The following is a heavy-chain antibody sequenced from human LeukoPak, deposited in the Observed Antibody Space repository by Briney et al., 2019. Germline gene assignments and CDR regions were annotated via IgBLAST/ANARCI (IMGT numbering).Heavy chain of an antibody. CDR3: AKAPGVVAAHFDY. CDR1: GFTISGYW. J-gene: IGHJ4*02. D-gene: IGHD2-15*01. CDR2: INNDATST. V-gene: IGHV3-74*01. Sequence: PGGSLRLSCAASGFTISGYWMHWVRQAPGKWLLWVSHINNDATSTTVADSVKGRFTISRDNSKNTLYLQMNSLRAEDTAVYYCAKAPGVVAAHFDYWGQGTLVTVSS.